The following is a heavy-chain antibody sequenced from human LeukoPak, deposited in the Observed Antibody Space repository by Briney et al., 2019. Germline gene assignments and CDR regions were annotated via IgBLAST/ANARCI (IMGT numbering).Heavy chain of an antibody. V-gene: IGHV4-34*01. CDR3: ARGPPRPNYDFWSGYYTRSVFDY. CDR2: INHSGST. D-gene: IGHD3-3*01. CDR1: GGSFSGYY. Sequence: SETLSLTCAVYGGSFSGYYWSWIRQPPGKGLEWIGEINHSGSTNYNPSLKSRVTISVDTSKNQFSLKLSSVTAADTAVYYCARGPPRPNYDFWSGYYTRSVFDYWGQGTLVTVSS. J-gene: IGHJ4*02.